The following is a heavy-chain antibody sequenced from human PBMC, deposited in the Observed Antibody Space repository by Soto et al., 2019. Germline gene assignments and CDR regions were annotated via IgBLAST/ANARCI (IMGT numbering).Heavy chain of an antibody. D-gene: IGHD3-3*01. CDR2: IKQDGSEK. V-gene: IGHV3-7*01. Sequence: GGSLRLSCAASGFTFSSYWMSWVRQAPGKGLEWVANIKQDGSEKYYVDSVKGRFTISRDNAKNSLYLQMNSLRAEDTAVYYCARVRGQRITIFGVVNGGEDYWGQGTLVTVSS. J-gene: IGHJ4*02. CDR1: GFTFSSYW. CDR3: ARVRGQRITIFGVVNGGEDY.